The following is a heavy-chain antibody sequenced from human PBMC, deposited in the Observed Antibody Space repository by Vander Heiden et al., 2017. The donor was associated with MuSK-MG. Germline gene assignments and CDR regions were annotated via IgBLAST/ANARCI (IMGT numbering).Heavy chain of an antibody. CDR1: GGSFSGYY. J-gene: IGHJ3*02. D-gene: IGHD6-19*01. Sequence: ETLSLTCAVYGGSFSGYYWSWIRQPPGKGLEWIGEINHSGSTNYNPSLKSRVTISVDTSKNQFSLKLSSVTAADTAVYYCARGLQWLDAFDIWGQGTMVTVSS. V-gene: IGHV4-34*01. CDR3: ARGLQWLDAFDI. CDR2: INHSGST.